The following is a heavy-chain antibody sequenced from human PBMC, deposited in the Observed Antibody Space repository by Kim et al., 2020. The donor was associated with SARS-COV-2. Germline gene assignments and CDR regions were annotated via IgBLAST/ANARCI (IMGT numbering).Heavy chain of an antibody. CDR3: ARDKQWLRYYYGMDV. Sequence: SETLSLTCTVSGGSISSSSYYWGWIRQPPGKGLEWIGSIYYSGSTYYNPSLKSRVTISVDTSKNQFSLKLSSVTAADTAVYYCARDKQWLRYYYGMDVWG. D-gene: IGHD6-19*01. CDR1: GGSISSSSYY. V-gene: IGHV4-39*07. CDR2: IYYSGST. J-gene: IGHJ6*01.